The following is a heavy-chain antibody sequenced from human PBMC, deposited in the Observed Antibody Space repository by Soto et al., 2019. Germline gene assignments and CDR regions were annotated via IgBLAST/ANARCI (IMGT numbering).Heavy chain of an antibody. CDR1: GYPLPELS. V-gene: IGHV1-24*01. D-gene: IGHD6-13*01. J-gene: IGHJ4*02. Sequence: VKVPCKVSGYPLPELSMHRGRQAPGKGLEWVGDFDPEDGETIYAQKFQGRVTMTEDTSTDTAYMELSSLRSEDTAVYYCATGLEKGEYSSSWYTAKVFDYWGQGTLVTVSS. CDR2: FDPEDGET. CDR3: ATGLEKGEYSSSWYTAKVFDY.